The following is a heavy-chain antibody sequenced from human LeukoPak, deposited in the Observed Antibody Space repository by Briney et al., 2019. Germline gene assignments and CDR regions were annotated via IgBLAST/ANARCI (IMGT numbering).Heavy chain of an antibody. CDR2: ISAYNGNT. CDR1: GYTFTSYG. Sequence: ASVKVSCKASGYTFTSYGISWVRQAPGQGLEWMGWISAYNGNTNYAQKLQGRVTMTTDTSTSTAYMELRSLRSDDAAVYYCARDVVGASLLDYWGQGTLVTVSS. CDR3: ARDVVGASLLDY. V-gene: IGHV1-18*01. J-gene: IGHJ4*02. D-gene: IGHD1-26*01.